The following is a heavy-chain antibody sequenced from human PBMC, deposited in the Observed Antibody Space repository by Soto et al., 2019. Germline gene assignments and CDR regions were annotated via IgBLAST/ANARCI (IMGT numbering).Heavy chain of an antibody. CDR1: GFTFSNAW. Sequence: GSLRLSCAASGFTFSNAWMNWVRQAPGKGLEWIGEINHSGSTNYNPSLKSRVTISVDTSKNQFSLKLSSVTAADTAVYYCAREGDFWSGYWYWGQGTLVTVSS. CDR2: INHSGST. J-gene: IGHJ4*02. V-gene: IGHV4-34*01. D-gene: IGHD3-3*01. CDR3: AREGDFWSGYWY.